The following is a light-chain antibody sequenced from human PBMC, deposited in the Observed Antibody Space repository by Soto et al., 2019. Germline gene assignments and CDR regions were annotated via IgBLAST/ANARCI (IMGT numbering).Light chain of an antibody. Sequence: QSVLTQPASVSGSPGQSITISCTGTSSDIGGYNYVSWYQHHPGKAPKLIIYEVSNRPSGVSNRFSGSKSGDTASLTISGLQAEDEADYYCSSYTSSNTLNYVFGTGTKVTVL. V-gene: IGLV2-14*01. J-gene: IGLJ1*01. CDR2: EVS. CDR1: SSDIGGYNY. CDR3: SSYTSSNTLNYV.